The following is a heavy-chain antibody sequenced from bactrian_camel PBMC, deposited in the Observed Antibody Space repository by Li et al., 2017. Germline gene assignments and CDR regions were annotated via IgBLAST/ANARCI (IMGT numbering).Heavy chain of an antibody. Sequence: HVQLVESGGGSAQAGGSLKLSCVASGYSFSDDCMGWFRQAPGKEREPIAAISTGTGNTYYADSVKGRFAISRDNNAKNTVYLQMNNLLPEDTAVYYCAAADRSYDGSWSSATKRGFPHWGQGTQVTVS. CDR1: GYSFSDDC. CDR2: ISTGTGNT. CDR3: AAADRSYDGSWSSATKRGFPH. V-gene: IGHV3S1*01. J-gene: IGHJ4*01. D-gene: IGHD6*01.